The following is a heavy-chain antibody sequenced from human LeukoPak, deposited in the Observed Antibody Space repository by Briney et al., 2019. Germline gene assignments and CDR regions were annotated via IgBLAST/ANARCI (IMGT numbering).Heavy chain of an antibody. CDR3: ARGRNLKFFDL. CDR2: INPSGDDI. J-gene: IGHJ2*01. CDR1: GYTFTSYY. D-gene: IGHD1-1*01. Sequence: ASVKVSCKASGYTFTSYYMHWVRQAPGQGLEWMGIINPSGDDISYTQKFQGRVTMTRDTSTSTVYMELSSLRSEDTAVYYCARGRNLKFFDLWGRGTLVTVSS. V-gene: IGHV1-46*01.